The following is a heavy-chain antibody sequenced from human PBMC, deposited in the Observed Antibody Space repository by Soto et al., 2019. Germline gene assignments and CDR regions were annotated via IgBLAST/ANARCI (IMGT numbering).Heavy chain of an antibody. D-gene: IGHD3-22*01. CDR1: SGSISSYY. Sequence: SETLSLTCTVSSGSISSYYWSWIRQPPGKGLEWIGYIYYSGSTYYNPSLKSRVTISVDTSKNQFSLKLSSVTAADTAVYYCARDRGITMILFAPGGRGPLVPVPS. V-gene: IGHV4-59*12. CDR2: IYYSGST. CDR3: ARDRGITMILFAP. J-gene: IGHJ5*02.